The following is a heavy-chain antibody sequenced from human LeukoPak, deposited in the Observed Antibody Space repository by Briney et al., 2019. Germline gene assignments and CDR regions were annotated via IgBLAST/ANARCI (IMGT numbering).Heavy chain of an antibody. CDR2: INWNSGSI. D-gene: IGHD2-15*01. Sequence: GGSLRLSCAASGFTFDDYAMHWVRQAPGKGLEWVSGINWNSGSIGYADSVKGRFTISRDNAKNSLYLQMNSLRAEGTAVYYCARLVVVAARNAFDIWGQGTMVTVSS. CDR3: ARLVVVAARNAFDI. J-gene: IGHJ3*02. CDR1: GFTFDDYA. V-gene: IGHV3-9*01.